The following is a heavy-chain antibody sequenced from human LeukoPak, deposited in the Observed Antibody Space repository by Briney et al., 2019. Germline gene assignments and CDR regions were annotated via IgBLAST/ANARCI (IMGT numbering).Heavy chain of an antibody. CDR1: GFTFSRYW. D-gene: IGHD3-22*01. Sequence: GGSLRLSCAASGFTFSRYWIHWVRQAPGKGLEWVSRTNPDGSTTTYADSVKGRFTISRDNAKNSLYLQMNSLRAEDTAVYYCASGRYYYDSSGYAVLVYWGQGTLVTVSS. CDR2: TNPDGSTT. CDR3: ASGRYYYDSSGYAVLVY. V-gene: IGHV3-74*01. J-gene: IGHJ4*02.